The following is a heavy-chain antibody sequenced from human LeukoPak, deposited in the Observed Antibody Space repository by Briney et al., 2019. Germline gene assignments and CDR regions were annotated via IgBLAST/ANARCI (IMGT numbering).Heavy chain of an antibody. CDR3: ARVRGSAVAGTKYNWFDP. J-gene: IGHJ5*02. D-gene: IGHD6-19*01. Sequence: GASVKVSCKASGYTFTDYYMHWVRQAPGQGLEWMGWINPSSGGTNYAQKFQGRVAMTRDTSISTAYMELNRLRSDDTAVYYCARVRGSAVAGTKYNWFDPWGQGTLVTVSS. V-gene: IGHV1-2*02. CDR2: INPSSGGT. CDR1: GYTFTDYY.